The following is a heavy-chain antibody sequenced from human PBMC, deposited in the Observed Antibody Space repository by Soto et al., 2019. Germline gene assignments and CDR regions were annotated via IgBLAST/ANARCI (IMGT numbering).Heavy chain of an antibody. D-gene: IGHD3-16*01. CDR1: GYSISSGYY. Sequence: SETLSLTCAVSGYSISSGYYWGWIRQPPGKGLEWIGSIYHSGSTYYSPSLKSRVTISVDTSKNQFSLKLSSVTAADTAVYYCAGGRGMDVWGQGTTVTVSS. V-gene: IGHV4-38-2*01. CDR3: AGGRGMDV. CDR2: IYHSGST. J-gene: IGHJ6*02.